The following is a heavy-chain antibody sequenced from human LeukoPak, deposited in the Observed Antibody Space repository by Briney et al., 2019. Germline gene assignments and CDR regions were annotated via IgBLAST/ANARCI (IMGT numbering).Heavy chain of an antibody. CDR1: GFTFDDYA. Sequence: GGSLRLSCAASGFTFDDYAMHWVRQAPGKGLEWVSGISWNSGSIGYADSVKGRFTISRDNAKNSLYLQMNSLRAEDTALYYCAKDSTTVVTPGFDYWGQGTLVTVSS. D-gene: IGHD4-23*01. CDR3: AKDSTTVVTPGFDY. V-gene: IGHV3-9*01. J-gene: IGHJ4*02. CDR2: ISWNSGSI.